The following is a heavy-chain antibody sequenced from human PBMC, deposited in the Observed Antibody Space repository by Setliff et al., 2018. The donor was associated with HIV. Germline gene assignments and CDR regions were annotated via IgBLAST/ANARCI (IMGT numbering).Heavy chain of an antibody. CDR2: ITADSKII. D-gene: IGHD3-9*01. J-gene: IGHJ4*02. Sequence: AGGSLRLSCTASGFTFSRYSMNWVRQAPGKGLEWVAYITADSKIISYAESVKGRFTISRDNAKNSVYLQVNSLRVEDTAMYYCAGDQDWAFDYWGQGTLVTSPQ. CDR3: AGDQDWAFDY. CDR1: GFTFSRYS. V-gene: IGHV3-48*01.